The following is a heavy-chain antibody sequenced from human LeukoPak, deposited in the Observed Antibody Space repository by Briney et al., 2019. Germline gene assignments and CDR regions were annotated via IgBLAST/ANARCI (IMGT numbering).Heavy chain of an antibody. Sequence: GGSLRLSCAASGFTFSSYGMHWVRQAPGKGLEWVAVIWYDGSNKYYADSVKGRFTISRDNSENTLYLQMNSLRAEDTAVYYCARVIEGVAVALDYWGQGTLVTVSS. CDR3: ARVIEGVAVALDY. V-gene: IGHV3-33*01. CDR1: GFTFSSYG. D-gene: IGHD6-19*01. CDR2: IWYDGSNK. J-gene: IGHJ4*02.